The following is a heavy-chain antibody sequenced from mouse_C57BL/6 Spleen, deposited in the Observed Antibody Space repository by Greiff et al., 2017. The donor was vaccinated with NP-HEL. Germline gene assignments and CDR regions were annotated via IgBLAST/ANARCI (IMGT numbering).Heavy chain of an antibody. CDR1: GYTFTSYW. J-gene: IGHJ4*01. CDR3: ARDGNYLYAMDY. D-gene: IGHD2-1*01. Sequence: VKLQQPGAELVRPGSSVKLSCKASGYTFTSYWMHWVKQRPIQGLEWIGNIDPSDSETHYNQKFKDKATLTVDKSSSTAYMQLSSLTSEDSAVYYCARDGNYLYAMDYWGQGTSVTVSS. V-gene: IGHV1-52*01. CDR2: IDPSDSET.